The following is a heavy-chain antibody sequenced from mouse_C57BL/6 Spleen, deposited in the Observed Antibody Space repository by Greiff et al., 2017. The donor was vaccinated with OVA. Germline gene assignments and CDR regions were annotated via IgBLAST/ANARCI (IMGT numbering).Heavy chain of an antibody. CDR2: IDPSDSYT. J-gene: IGHJ2*01. CDR3: ARSGYYGDY. Sequence: VQLQQSGAELVMPGASVKLSCKASGYTFTSYWMHWVKQRPGQGLEWIGEIDPSDSYTNYNQKFKGKSTLTVDKSSSTAYMQLSSLTSEDSAVYYCARSGYYGDYLGQGTTLTVSS. CDR1: GYTFTSYW. D-gene: IGHD1-1*01. V-gene: IGHV1-69*01.